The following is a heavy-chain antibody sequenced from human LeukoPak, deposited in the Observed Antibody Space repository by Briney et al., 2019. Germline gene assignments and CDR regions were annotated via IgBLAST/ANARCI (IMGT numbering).Heavy chain of an antibody. CDR2: VYTSGNT. Sequence: SETLSLTCTVSGGSISSYCWSWIRQPAGEGLEWIGRVYTSGNTNYNPSLKSRVTMSVDTSKKQFSLKLSSVTAADTAVYYCARDRQGYYFDYWGQGTLVTVSS. J-gene: IGHJ4*02. CDR3: ARDRQGYYFDY. D-gene: IGHD2-15*01. V-gene: IGHV4-4*07. CDR1: GGSISSYC.